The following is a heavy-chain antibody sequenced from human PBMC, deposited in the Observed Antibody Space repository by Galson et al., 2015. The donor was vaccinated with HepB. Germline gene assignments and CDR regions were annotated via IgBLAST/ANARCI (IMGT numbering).Heavy chain of an antibody. CDR3: ARGYYCGSGSYSPLFF. CDR1: GITFSDFS. Sequence: SLRLSCAGSGITFSDFSMYWVRQAPGKGLEWVAFISYDGRNTEFADSVKGRFTISRDNSKNTLSLQMNSLTPEDTALYYCARGYYCGSGSYSPLFFWGQGTLVTVSS. D-gene: IGHD3-10*01. CDR2: ISYDGRNT. V-gene: IGHV3-30*04. J-gene: IGHJ4*02.